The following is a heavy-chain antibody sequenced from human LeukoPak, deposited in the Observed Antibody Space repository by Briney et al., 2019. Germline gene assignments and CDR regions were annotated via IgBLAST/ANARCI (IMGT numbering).Heavy chain of an antibody. Sequence: GGSLRLSCAASGFTFSTNPMSWVRQAPGKGLEWVSAISPDNTYYADSVKGRLTISRDDSKNTLYLQMNSLRAEDTAVYYCAKEGGAVADYFDYWGQGTLVTVSS. V-gene: IGHV3-23*01. CDR3: AKEGGAVADYFDY. CDR1: GFTFSTNP. J-gene: IGHJ4*02. CDR2: ISPDNT. D-gene: IGHD6-19*01.